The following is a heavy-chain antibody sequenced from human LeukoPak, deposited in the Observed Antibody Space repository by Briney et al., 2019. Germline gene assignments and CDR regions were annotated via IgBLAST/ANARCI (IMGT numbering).Heavy chain of an antibody. CDR1: GGSISSYY. D-gene: IGHD4-17*01. J-gene: IGHJ4*02. Sequence: SETLSLTCTVSGGSISSYYWSWIRQPPGKGLEWIGYIYYSGSTNYNPSLKSRVTISVDTSKNQFSLKLSSVTAADTAVYYCARFNDYGDYDRALLWGQGTLVTVSS. CDR2: IYYSGST. CDR3: ARFNDYGDYDRALL. V-gene: IGHV4-59*08.